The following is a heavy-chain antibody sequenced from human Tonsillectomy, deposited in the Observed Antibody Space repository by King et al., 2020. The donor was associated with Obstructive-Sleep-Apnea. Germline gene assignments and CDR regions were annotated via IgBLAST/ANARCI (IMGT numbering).Heavy chain of an antibody. J-gene: IGHJ4*02. CDR1: GFTFSSYW. CDR2: IKQDGNEK. CDR3: ARSVLYGDYALDY. D-gene: IGHD4-17*01. Sequence: QLVQSGGGLVQPGGSLRLSCAASGFTFSSYWMNWVRQAPGKGLEWVANIKQDGNEKYYVESVQGRFSISMDNAKNSLYLQMNSLRAEDTAVYYCARSVLYGDYALDYWGQGTLVTVSS. V-gene: IGHV3-7*03.